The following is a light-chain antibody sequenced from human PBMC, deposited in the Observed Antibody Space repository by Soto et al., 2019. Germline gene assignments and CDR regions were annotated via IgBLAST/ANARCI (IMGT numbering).Light chain of an antibody. CDR2: VKSDGSH. CDR1: SGHGNYV. CDR3: QTWDTGIVV. Sequence: QSVLTQSPSASASLGASVILTCTLSSGHGNYVIAWHQQQPGKGPRYLMKVKSDGSHSKGDGIPDRFSGSSSGAERYLAISSLQSEDEADYYCQTWDTGIVVFGGGTKLTVL. V-gene: IGLV4-69*01. J-gene: IGLJ2*01.